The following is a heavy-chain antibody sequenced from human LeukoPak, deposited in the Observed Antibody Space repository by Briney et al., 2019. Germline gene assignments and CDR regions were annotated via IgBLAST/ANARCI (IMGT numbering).Heavy chain of an antibody. D-gene: IGHD6-19*01. V-gene: IGHV4-59*01. J-gene: IGHJ5*02. CDR1: GGSISTYY. CDR3: ARHGYSSGSLAWFDP. Sequence: PSETLSLTCTVSGGSISTYYWSWIRQPPGKGLEWIGYIYYSGSTNYNPSLKSRVTISVDTSKNQFSLKLSSVTAADTAAYYCARHGYSSGSLAWFDPWGQGTQVTVSS. CDR2: IYYSGST.